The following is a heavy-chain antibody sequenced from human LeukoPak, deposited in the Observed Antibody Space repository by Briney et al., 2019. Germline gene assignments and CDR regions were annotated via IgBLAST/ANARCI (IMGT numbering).Heavy chain of an antibody. CDR3: ARGQHDFWSGYHYMDV. Sequence: GGSLRLSCAASGFTFSSYAMHWVRQAPGKGLEWVAVISYDGSNKYYADSVKGRFTISRDNSKNTLYLQMNSLRAEDTAVYYCARGQHDFWSGYHYMDVWGKGTTVTVSS. CDR1: GFTFSSYA. J-gene: IGHJ6*03. V-gene: IGHV3-30-3*01. D-gene: IGHD3-3*01. CDR2: ISYDGSNK.